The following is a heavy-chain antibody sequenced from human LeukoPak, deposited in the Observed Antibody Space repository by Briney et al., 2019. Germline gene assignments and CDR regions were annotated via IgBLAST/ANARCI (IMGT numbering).Heavy chain of an antibody. Sequence: GGSLRLSCAASGFTFSSYAMSWVRQAPGKGLEWVSAISGSGGSTYYADSVKGRFTISRDNSKNTLYLQMNSLRAEDTAVYYCAKDPQFGELLSVWFDPWGQGTLVTVPS. CDR2: ISGSGGST. J-gene: IGHJ5*02. V-gene: IGHV3-23*01. CDR1: GFTFSSYA. D-gene: IGHD3-10*01. CDR3: AKDPQFGELLSVWFDP.